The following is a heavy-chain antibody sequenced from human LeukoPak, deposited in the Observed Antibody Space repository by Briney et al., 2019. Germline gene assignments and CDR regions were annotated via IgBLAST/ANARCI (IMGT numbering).Heavy chain of an antibody. CDR3: TRRSGLDYYDSSGYSDY. CDR1: GFTFSGSA. Sequence: PGGSLRLSCAASGFTFSGSAMHWVRQASGKGLEWVGRIRSKANSYATAYVASVKGRFTISRDDSKNTAYLQMNSLKTEDTAVYYCTRRSGLDYYDSSGYSDYWGQGTLVTVSS. J-gene: IGHJ4*02. V-gene: IGHV3-73*01. CDR2: IRSKANSYAT. D-gene: IGHD3-22*01.